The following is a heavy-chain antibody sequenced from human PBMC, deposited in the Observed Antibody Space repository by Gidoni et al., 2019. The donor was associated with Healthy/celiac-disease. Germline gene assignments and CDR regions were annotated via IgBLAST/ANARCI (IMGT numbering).Heavy chain of an antibody. V-gene: IGHV4-39*01. CDR3: ARHPMTAYSGSYFVDY. Sequence: QLQLQESGPGLVKPSETLSLTCTVSGGSISSSSYYWGWIRQPPGKGLEWIGSIYYSGSTYYNPSLKSRVTISVDTSKNQFSLKLSSVTAADTAVYYCARHPMTAYSGSYFVDYWGQGTLVTVSS. CDR2: IYYSGST. CDR1: GGSISSSSYY. D-gene: IGHD1-26*01. J-gene: IGHJ4*02.